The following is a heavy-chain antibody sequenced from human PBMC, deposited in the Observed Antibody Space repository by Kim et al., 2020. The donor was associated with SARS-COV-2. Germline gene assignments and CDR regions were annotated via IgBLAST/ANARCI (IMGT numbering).Heavy chain of an antibody. CDR2: ISGSGGST. V-gene: IGHV3-23*01. CDR1: GFTFSSYA. J-gene: IGHJ4*02. D-gene: IGHD6-13*01. CDR3: AKGGRGYSSRMIFDY. Sequence: GGSLRLSCAASGFTFSSYAMSWVRQAPGKGLEWVSAISGSGGSTYYADSVKGRFTISRDNSKNTLYLQMNSLRAEDTAVYYCAKGGRGYSSRMIFDYWGQGTLVTVSS.